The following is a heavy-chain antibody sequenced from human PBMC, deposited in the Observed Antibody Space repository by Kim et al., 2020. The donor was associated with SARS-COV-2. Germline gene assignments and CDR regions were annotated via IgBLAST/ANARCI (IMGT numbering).Heavy chain of an antibody. CDR2: IDCGNGNT. Sequence: ASVKVSCKTSGHFFTRDSIHWVRQAPGQGLEWMGGIDCGNGNTIYSQKFQGRVTFTTDTSASTAYMELSFLRSEDSAVYYCRGGFYLDYWGTGTRVTVSS. D-gene: IGHD3-16*01. J-gene: IGHJ4*02. CDR3: RGGFYLDY. CDR1: GHFFTRDS. V-gene: IGHV1-3*01.